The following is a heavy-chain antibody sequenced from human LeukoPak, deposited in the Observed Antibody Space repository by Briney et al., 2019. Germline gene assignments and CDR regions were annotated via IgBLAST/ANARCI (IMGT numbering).Heavy chain of an antibody. Sequence: PSQTLSLTCTVSGGSISSGSYYWSWIRQPAGKGLEWIGRIYTSGSTNYNPSLKSRVTISVDTSKNQFSLKLSSVTAADTAVYYCARGGARIYDFWSGYHDDFDYWGQGTLVTVSS. CDR2: IYTSGST. CDR3: ARGGARIYDFWSGYHDDFDY. V-gene: IGHV4-61*02. CDR1: GGSISSGSYY. J-gene: IGHJ4*02. D-gene: IGHD3-3*01.